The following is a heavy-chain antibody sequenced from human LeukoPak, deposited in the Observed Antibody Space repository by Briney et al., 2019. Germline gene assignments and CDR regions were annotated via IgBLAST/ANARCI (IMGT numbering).Heavy chain of an antibody. V-gene: IGHV1-69*02. Sequence: SVKVSCKASGGTFSSYTISWVRQAPGQGLEWMGRIIPILGIANYAQEFQGRVTITADKSTSTAYMELSSLRSEDTAVYYCARGRWLVDDAFDIWGQGTMVTVSS. J-gene: IGHJ3*02. CDR1: GGTFSSYT. CDR2: IIPILGIA. D-gene: IGHD6-19*01. CDR3: ARGRWLVDDAFDI.